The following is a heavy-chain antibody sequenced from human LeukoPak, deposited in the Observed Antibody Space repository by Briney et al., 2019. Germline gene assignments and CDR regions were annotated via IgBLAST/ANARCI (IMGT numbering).Heavy chain of an antibody. J-gene: IGHJ4*02. CDR1: GYTFTGYY. CDR2: INPNSGGT. Sequence: ASVKVSCKASGYTFTGYYMHWVRQAPGQGLEWMGWINPNSGGTNYAQKFQGRVTMTRDTSISTAYMELSRLRSDDTAVYYCARSHSLFRGFGELSDYWGQGTLVTVSS. D-gene: IGHD3-10*01. V-gene: IGHV1-2*02. CDR3: ARSHSLFRGFGELSDY.